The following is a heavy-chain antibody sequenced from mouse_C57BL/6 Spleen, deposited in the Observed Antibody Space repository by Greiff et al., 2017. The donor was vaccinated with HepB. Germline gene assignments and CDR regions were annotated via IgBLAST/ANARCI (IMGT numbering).Heavy chain of an antibody. CDR2: IDPSDSYT. Sequence: QVQLQQPGAELVMPGASVKLSCKASGYTFTSYWMHWVKQRPGQGLEWIGEIDPSDSYTNYNQKFKGKSTLTVDKSSSTAYMQLSSLTSEDSAVYYCARREAYYDYIYFDYWGQGTTLTVSS. J-gene: IGHJ2*01. CDR1: GYTFTSYW. D-gene: IGHD2-4*01. V-gene: IGHV1-69*01. CDR3: ARREAYYDYIYFDY.